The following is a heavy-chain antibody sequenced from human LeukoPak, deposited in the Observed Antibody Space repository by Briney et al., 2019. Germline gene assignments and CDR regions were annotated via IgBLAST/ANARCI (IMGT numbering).Heavy chain of an antibody. D-gene: IGHD4-17*01. CDR1: GFTFSSYE. CDR2: ISSSGSTI. J-gene: IGHJ4*02. V-gene: IGHV3-48*03. Sequence: PGGSLRLSCAASGFTFSSYEMNWVRQAPGKGLEWVSYISSSGSTIYYADSVKGRFTISRDNAKNSLYLQMNSLRAEDTAVYYCARIDYGDLTIDYWGQGTLVTVSS. CDR3: ARIDYGDLTIDY.